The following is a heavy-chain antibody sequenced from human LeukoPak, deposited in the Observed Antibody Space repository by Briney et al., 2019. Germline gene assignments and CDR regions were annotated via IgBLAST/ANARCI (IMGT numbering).Heavy chain of an antibody. V-gene: IGHV1-46*01. CDR3: ARQGGAFDI. CDR2: INPSGGST. D-gene: IGHD3-16*01. Sequence: GASVKVPCKASGYTFTSYSMHWVRQAPGQGLECMGIINPSGGSTSYAQKFQGRVTMTRDTSTSTVYMELSSLRSEDTAVYYCARQGGAFDIWGQGTMVTVSS. J-gene: IGHJ3*02. CDR1: GYTFTSYS.